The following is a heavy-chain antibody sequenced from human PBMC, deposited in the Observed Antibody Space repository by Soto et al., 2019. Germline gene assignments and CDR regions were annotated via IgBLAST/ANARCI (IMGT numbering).Heavy chain of an antibody. Sequence: EVQLVASGGGLVQPGRSLRLSCVGSGFTFDDYAMHWVRQAPGKGLEWVSGISWDSDYTAYAGSVRGRFAISRDNAKNSLDLQMKSLSAEDTALDYCVRYMNGGRGAVAGTVPCYYYAIAVWGQGTTVTVSS. CDR3: VRYMNGGRGAVAGTVPCYYYAIAV. CDR1: GFTFDDYA. V-gene: IGHV3-9*01. J-gene: IGHJ6*02. CDR2: ISWDSDYT. D-gene: IGHD6-19*01.